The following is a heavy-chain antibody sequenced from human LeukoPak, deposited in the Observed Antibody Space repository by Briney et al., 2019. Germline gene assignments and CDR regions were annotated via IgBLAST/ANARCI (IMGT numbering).Heavy chain of an antibody. D-gene: IGHD1-26*01. V-gene: IGHV4-59*08. Sequence: SETLSLTRTVSGGSMSSYYWSWIRQPPGKGLEWIGYIFYSGSTNYNPSLKSRVTVSVDTSKNQFSLKLGSVTAADTAVYYCARQPYMLGAYYFDSWGQGALVTVSS. J-gene: IGHJ4*02. CDR1: GGSMSSYY. CDR3: ARQPYMLGAYYFDS. CDR2: IFYSGST.